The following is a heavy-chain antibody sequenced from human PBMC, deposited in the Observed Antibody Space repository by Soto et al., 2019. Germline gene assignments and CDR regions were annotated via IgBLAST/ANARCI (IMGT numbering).Heavy chain of an antibody. CDR1: GFTFSSYA. Sequence: GGSLRLSCAASGFTFSSYAMSWVRQAPGKGLEWVSAISGSGGSTYYADSVKGRFTISRDNSKNTLYLQMNSLRAEDTAVYYCAKDREQQNEGENPYELDYWGQGTLVTVSS. CDR2: ISGSGGST. J-gene: IGHJ4*02. D-gene: IGHD3-16*01. CDR3: AKDREQQNEGENPYELDY. V-gene: IGHV3-23*01.